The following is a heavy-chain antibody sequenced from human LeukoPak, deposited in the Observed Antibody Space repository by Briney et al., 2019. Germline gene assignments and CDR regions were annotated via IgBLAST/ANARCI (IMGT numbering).Heavy chain of an antibody. CDR2: INPNSGGT. J-gene: IGHJ6*02. CDR3: ARDSKFVVVPAATSSYYYGMDV. CDR1: GYTFTGYY. D-gene: IGHD2-2*01. Sequence: ASVKVSCKASGYTFTGYYMHWVRQAPGQGLEWMGWINPNSGGTNYAQKFQGRVTMTRDTSISTAYMELSRLRSDDTAVYYCARDSKFVVVPAATSSYYYGMDVWGQGTTVTVSS. V-gene: IGHV1-2*02.